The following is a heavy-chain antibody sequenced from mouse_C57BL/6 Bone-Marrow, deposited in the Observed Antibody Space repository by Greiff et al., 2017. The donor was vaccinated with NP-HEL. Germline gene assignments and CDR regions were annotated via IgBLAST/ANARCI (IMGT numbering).Heavy chain of an antibody. V-gene: IGHV1-31*01. CDR2: IYPYNGVS. CDR1: GYSFTGYY. J-gene: IGHJ1*03. CDR3: ARAGDYYGSSYWYFDV. D-gene: IGHD1-1*01. Sequence: EVKLQESGPELVKPGASVKISCKASGYSFTGYYMHWVKQSHGNILDWIGYIYPYNGVSSYNQKFKGKATLTVDKSSSTAYMELRSLTSEDSAVYYCARAGDYYGSSYWYFDVWGTGTTVTVSS.